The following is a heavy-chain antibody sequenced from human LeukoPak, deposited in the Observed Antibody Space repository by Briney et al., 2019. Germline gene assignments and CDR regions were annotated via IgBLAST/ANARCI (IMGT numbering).Heavy chain of an antibody. J-gene: IGHJ4*02. V-gene: IGHV3-23*01. Sequence: GGSLRLSCVASGFAFSTYSMNWVRQAPGKGLEWVSAISGSGGSTYYADSVKGRFTISRDNSKNTLYLQMNSLRAEDTAVYYCAPRGPNGFFDYWGQGTLVTVSS. CDR2: ISGSGGST. D-gene: IGHD3-10*01. CDR3: APRGPNGFFDY. CDR1: GFAFSTYS.